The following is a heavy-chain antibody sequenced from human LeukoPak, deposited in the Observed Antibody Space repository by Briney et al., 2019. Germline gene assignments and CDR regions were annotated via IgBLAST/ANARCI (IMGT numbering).Heavy chain of an antibody. D-gene: IGHD2-15*01. V-gene: IGHV4-59*01. CDR3: ARAGPLCSGGGCYDY. J-gene: IGHJ4*02. Sequence: SETLSLTCTVSGGSISSYYWSWIRQPPGKGLEWIGYIYHGGSTNYNPSLKSRVTISVDTSKNQFSLKLSSVTATDTAVYYCARAGPLCSGGGCYDYWGQGTPVTVSS. CDR1: GGSISSYY. CDR2: IYHGGST.